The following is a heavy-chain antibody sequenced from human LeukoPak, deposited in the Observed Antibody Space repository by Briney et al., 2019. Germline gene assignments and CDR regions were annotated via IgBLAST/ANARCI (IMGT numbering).Heavy chain of an antibody. CDR3: AKGATISDYFDY. CDR1: GFTFDDYA. V-gene: IGHV3-43*02. Sequence: HPGGSLRLSCAASGFTFDDYAMHWVRQAPGKGLEWVSLISGDGSSTYYADSVKGRFTISRDNSKNSLYLQMNSLRTEDTALYYCAKGATISDYFDYWGQGTLVTVSS. D-gene: IGHD5-12*01. CDR2: ISGDGSST. J-gene: IGHJ4*02.